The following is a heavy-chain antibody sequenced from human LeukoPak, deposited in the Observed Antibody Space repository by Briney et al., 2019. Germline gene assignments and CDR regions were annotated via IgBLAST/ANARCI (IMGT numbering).Heavy chain of an antibody. V-gene: IGHV4-59*01. Sequence: KTSETLSLTCTVSGGSISSYYWSWIRQPPGKGLEWIGYIYYSGSTDYNPSLKSRVTISVDTSNNQFSLKLSSVPAAETAVYYCARDARPPQGYCSSTSCLNWFDPWGQGTLVTVSS. CDR2: IYYSGST. CDR3: ARDARPPQGYCSSTSCLNWFDP. CDR1: GGSISSYY. D-gene: IGHD2-2*01. J-gene: IGHJ5*02.